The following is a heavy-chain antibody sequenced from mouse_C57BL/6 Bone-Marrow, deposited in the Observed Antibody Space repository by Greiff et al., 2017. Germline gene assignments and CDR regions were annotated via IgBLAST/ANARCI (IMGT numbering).Heavy chain of an antibody. V-gene: IGHV1-18*01. CDR2: INPNNGGT. CDR1: GYTFTDYN. J-gene: IGHJ1*03. CDR3: ARTTVVADWYFDV. D-gene: IGHD1-1*01. Sequence: EVQGVESGPELVKPGASVKIPCKASGYTFTDYNMDWVKQSHGKSLEWIGDINPNNGGTIYNQKFKGKATLTVDKSSSTAYMELRSLTSEDTAVYYCARTTVVADWYFDVWGTGTTVTVSS.